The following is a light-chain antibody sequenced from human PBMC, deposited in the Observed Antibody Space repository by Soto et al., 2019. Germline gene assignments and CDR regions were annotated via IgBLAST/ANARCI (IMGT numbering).Light chain of an antibody. Sequence: QSALTQPASVSGSPGQSITISCTGTSSDVGGYNYVSWYQQHPGKAPKLMIYDVSNRPSGVSNRFSGSKSGNTASLTISGLQAEDEDDYYCSSYTSSSTVVFGGGTVLTV. CDR3: SSYTSSSTVV. V-gene: IGLV2-14*01. CDR1: SSDVGGYNY. J-gene: IGLJ2*01. CDR2: DVS.